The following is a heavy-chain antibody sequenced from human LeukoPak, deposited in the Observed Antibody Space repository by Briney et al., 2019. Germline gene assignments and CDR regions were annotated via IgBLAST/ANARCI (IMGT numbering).Heavy chain of an antibody. CDR3: ARARGGTVTTSPFDY. Sequence: SQTLSLTCTVSGGSISSGGYYWSWIRQHQGKGLEWFGYNYYSGSTYYNPSLKSRVTISVDTSKNQFSLKLSSVTAADTAVYYCARARGGTVTTSPFDYWGQGTLVTVSS. CDR1: GGSISSGGYY. CDR2: NYYSGST. J-gene: IGHJ4*02. V-gene: IGHV4-31*03. D-gene: IGHD4-17*01.